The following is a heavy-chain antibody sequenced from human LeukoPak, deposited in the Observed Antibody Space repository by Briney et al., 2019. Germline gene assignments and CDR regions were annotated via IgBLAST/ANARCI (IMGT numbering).Heavy chain of an antibody. CDR3: ARATAVAGTDS. J-gene: IGHJ4*02. CDR2: INSDGYSI. V-gene: IGHV3-74*01. CDR1: GFTFSSYW. Sequence: GGSLRLSCAASGFTFSSYWMHWVRQAPGKGLVWVSRINSDGYSISYADSVKGRFTISRENAKNTLYLQMNSLSVEDTAAYYCARATAVAGTDSWGQGTLVTVSS. D-gene: IGHD6-19*01.